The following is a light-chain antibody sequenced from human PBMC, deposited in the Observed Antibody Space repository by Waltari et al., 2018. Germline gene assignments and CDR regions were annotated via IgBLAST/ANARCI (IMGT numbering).Light chain of an antibody. V-gene: IGLV3-21*02. CDR3: QVWESSVV. CDR1: RIGSKS. CDR2: DDS. J-gene: IGLJ2*01. Sequence: SSVLTQPPSVSVAPGQTARITCGGDRIGSKSVHWYQQKPGQAPVLVVFDDSDRPSGISERFSGSISGPTATLTISRVEAGDEADYYCQVWESSVVFGGGTKLTVL.